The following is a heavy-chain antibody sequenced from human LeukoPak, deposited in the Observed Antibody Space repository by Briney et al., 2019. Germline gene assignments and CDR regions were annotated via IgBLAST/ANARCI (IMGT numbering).Heavy chain of an antibody. V-gene: IGHV1-2*02. CDR3: ARDKYYDYVWGSYRPDY. J-gene: IGHJ4*02. CDR1: GGTFSSYA. Sequence: ASVKVSCKASGGTFSSYAISWVRQAPGQGLEWMGWINPNSGGTNYAQKFQGRVTMTRDTSISTAYMELSRLRYDDTAVYYCARDKYYDYVWGSYRPDYWGQGTLVTVSS. D-gene: IGHD3-16*02. CDR2: INPNSGGT.